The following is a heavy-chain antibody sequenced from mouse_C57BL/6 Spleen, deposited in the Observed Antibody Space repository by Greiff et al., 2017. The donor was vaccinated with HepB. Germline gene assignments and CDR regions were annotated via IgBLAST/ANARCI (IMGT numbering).Heavy chain of an antibody. Sequence: QVQLQQSGAELVRPGASVTLSCKASGYTFTDYEMHWVKQTPVHGLEWIGAIDPESGGTAYNQKFKGKAILTADKSASTAYMELRSLASEDSAGYYCTRVGYWGQGTTLTVSS. CDR3: TRVGY. V-gene: IGHV1-15*01. J-gene: IGHJ2*01. CDR1: GYTFTDYE. CDR2: IDPESGGT.